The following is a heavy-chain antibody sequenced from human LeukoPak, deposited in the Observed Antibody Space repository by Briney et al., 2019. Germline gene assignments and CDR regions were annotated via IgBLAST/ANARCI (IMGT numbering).Heavy chain of an antibody. J-gene: IGHJ4*02. Sequence: PGGSLRLSCAAYGFTFSNYWMSWVRQAPGKGLEWVANIKEDGSTKYYVDSVKGRFTISRANAKNSVYLQISSLRVEDTAVYYCARIGYSSSSYDYWGQGTLVTVSS. D-gene: IGHD6-6*01. CDR3: ARIGYSSSSYDY. V-gene: IGHV3-7*01. CDR2: IKEDGSTK. CDR1: GFTFSNYW.